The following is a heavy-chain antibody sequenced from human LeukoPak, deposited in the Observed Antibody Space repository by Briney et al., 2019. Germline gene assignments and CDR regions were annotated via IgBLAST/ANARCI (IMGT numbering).Heavy chain of an antibody. CDR1: GFTFSSYG. Sequence: QTGGSLRLSCAASGFTFSSYGMHWVRQAPGKGLERVAFIRYDGSNKYYADSVKGRFTISIDNSKNTLYLQMNSLRAEDTAVYYCAKDSSVPAARSYGSPNYWGQGTLVTVSS. D-gene: IGHD2-2*01. CDR3: AKDSSVPAARSYGSPNY. J-gene: IGHJ4*02. CDR2: IRYDGSNK. V-gene: IGHV3-30*02.